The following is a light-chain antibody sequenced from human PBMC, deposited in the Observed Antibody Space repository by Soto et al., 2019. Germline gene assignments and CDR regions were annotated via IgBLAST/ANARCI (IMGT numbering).Light chain of an antibody. CDR1: SSNIGAGYD. CDR3: QSYDSSLSGSWV. V-gene: IGLV1-40*01. CDR2: GNS. Sequence: QAVVTQPPSVSGAPGQRVTISCTGSSSNIGAGYDVHWYQQLPGTAPKLLIYGNSNRPSGVPDRFSGSKSGTSASLAITGLQAEDEADYYCQSYDSSLSGSWVFGTGTKLTGL. J-gene: IGLJ1*01.